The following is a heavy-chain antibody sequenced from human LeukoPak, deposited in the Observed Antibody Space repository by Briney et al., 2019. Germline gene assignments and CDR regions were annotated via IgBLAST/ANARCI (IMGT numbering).Heavy chain of an antibody. Sequence: ASVKVSCKASGYSFTNYAMNWVRQAPGQGLEWMGWIHPSTGNPTYAQGFTGRFVFSLDTSVSTAYLQISSLKAEDTAVFCARAFQSLGGLSLPDYWGQGTLLTASS. D-gene: IGHD3-16*02. J-gene: IGHJ4*02. CDR1: GYSFTNYA. CDR2: IHPSTGNP. V-gene: IGHV7-4-1*02. CDR3: ARAFQSLGGLSLPDY.